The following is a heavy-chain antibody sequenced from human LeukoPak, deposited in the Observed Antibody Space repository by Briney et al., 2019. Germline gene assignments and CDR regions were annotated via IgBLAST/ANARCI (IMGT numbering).Heavy chain of an antibody. CDR2: VSGRDTST. V-gene: IGHV3-23*01. J-gene: IGHJ4*02. Sequence: GGSLRLSCAASGFTFSNYAMSWVRQAPGKGLEWVSAVSGRDTSTFYTDSVKGRFTISRDNSKNTLYLQMNSLSAEDTAIYYCAKWGDYDVLTGYYDSDYWGQGTLVTVSS. D-gene: IGHD3-9*01. CDR1: GFTFSNYA. CDR3: AKWGDYDVLTGYYDSDY.